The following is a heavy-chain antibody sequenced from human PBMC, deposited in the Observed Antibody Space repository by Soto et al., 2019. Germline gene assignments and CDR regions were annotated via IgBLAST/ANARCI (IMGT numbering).Heavy chain of an antibody. Sequence: QVQLVQSGAEVKKPGSSVKFSCKASGCTFSTSTFTWVRQAPGQGLEWMGRTIPLLNVADYAQDFQGRLTITADKSTSTTYMELTSLTSNDKAVYYCARDSPIGSTFSGYDAIDSWGQGTLVTVSS. J-gene: IGHJ4*02. V-gene: IGHV1-69*08. D-gene: IGHD5-12*01. CDR2: TIPLLNVA. CDR1: GCTFSTST. CDR3: ARDSPIGSTFSGYDAIDS.